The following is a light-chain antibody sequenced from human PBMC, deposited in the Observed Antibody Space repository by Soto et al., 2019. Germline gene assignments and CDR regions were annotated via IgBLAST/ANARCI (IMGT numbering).Light chain of an antibody. CDR2: YKSDSDK. CDR3: MILHRSAVV. J-gene: IGLJ2*01. V-gene: IGLV5-45*02. Sequence: QPVLTQPSSLSASPGASASLTCTLRRGINVGTYRIYWYQQKPGSPPQYLLRYKSDSDKQQGSGVTSRFSGSKDASANVGIVLISGLQSEDEADYSCMILHRSAVVFGGGTKLTVL. CDR1: RGINVGTYR.